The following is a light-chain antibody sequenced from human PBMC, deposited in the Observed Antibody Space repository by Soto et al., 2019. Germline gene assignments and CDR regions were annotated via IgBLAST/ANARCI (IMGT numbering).Light chain of an antibody. V-gene: IGKV3-20*01. J-gene: IGKJ5*01. CDR1: RSGSSTY. Sequence: EIVLTQSPGTLSLSPGERATLSCRASRSGSSTYVAWYQQKSGQAPRLLIYGASSRATGIPDRFSGSGSGTDFTLTISRLEPEDFAVYYCQQYGDSPRTFGQGTRLEI. CDR2: GAS. CDR3: QQYGDSPRT.